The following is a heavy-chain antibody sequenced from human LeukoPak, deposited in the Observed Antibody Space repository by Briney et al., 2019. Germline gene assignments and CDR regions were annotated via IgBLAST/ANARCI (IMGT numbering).Heavy chain of an antibody. J-gene: IGHJ6*02. CDR1: GGSISSYY. D-gene: IGHD3-10*02. V-gene: IGHV4-59*01. CDR2: IYYSEST. Sequence: SETLSLTCTVSGGSISSYYWSWIRQPPGKGLEWIGYIYYSESTNYNPSLKSRVTISVDTSKNQFSLKLSSVTAADTAVYYCARGRSLRSWPYCYGMDVWGQGTTVTVSS. CDR3: ARGRSLRSWPYCYGMDV.